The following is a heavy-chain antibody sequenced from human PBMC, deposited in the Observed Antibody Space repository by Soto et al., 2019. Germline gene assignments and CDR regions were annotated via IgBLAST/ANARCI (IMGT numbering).Heavy chain of an antibody. CDR3: ASGRSGSYESPFYX. V-gene: IGHV3-48*02. J-gene: IGHJ4*02. CDR1: GFTISSYT. CDR2: ISGTSTTI. Sequence: GGSLRLSFAASGFTISSYTMNWVRQAPGRGLEGVSYISGTSTTIYYADSVKVRFTISTDNSKNSLFLQMNSLRDEETAMYYCASGRSGSYESPFYXWGLLALLTASX. D-gene: IGHD1-26*01.